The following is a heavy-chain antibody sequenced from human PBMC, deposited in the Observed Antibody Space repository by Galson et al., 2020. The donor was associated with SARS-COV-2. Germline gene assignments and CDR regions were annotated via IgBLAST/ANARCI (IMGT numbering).Heavy chain of an antibody. CDR2: ISGSGGST. CDR1: GFTFSSYA. Sequence: TGGSLRLSCAASGFTFSSYAMSWVRQAPGKGLEWVSAISGSGGSTYYADSVKGRFTISRDNSKNTLYLQMNSLRAEDTAVYYCAKDSLSSGDGDDFDYWGQGTLVTVSS. CDR3: AKDSLSSGDGDDFDY. J-gene: IGHJ4*02. D-gene: IGHD4-17*01. V-gene: IGHV3-23*01.